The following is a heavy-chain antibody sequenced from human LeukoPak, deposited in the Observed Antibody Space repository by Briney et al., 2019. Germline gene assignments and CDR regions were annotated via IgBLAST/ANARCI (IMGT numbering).Heavy chain of an antibody. V-gene: IGHV4-39*01. CDR2: IYYSGST. Sequence: SETLSLTCTVSGGSISSSSYYWGWIRQPPGKGLEWIGSIYYSGSTYYNPSRKSGVTISVDTSKNQFSLKLSSVTAADTAVYYCARQSQWLVHFDYWGQGTLVTVSS. CDR1: GGSISSSSYY. D-gene: IGHD6-19*01. CDR3: ARQSQWLVHFDY. J-gene: IGHJ4*02.